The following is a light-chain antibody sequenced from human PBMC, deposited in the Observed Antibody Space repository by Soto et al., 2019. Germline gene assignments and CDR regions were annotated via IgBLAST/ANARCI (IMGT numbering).Light chain of an antibody. Sequence: EVAMTQSPATLSVSPGERATLSCRASQSVSSNLAWYQQKPGQAPRLLIYDASTRATGVPARFSGSGSGTEFTLTISSLQSEDFAVYYCQQYNNWPKTFGQGTKVEIK. V-gene: IGKV3-15*01. CDR3: QQYNNWPKT. J-gene: IGKJ1*01. CDR2: DAS. CDR1: QSVSSN.